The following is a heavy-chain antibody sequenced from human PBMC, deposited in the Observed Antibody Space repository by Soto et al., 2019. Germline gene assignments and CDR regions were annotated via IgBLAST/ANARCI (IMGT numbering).Heavy chain of an antibody. Sequence: SETLSLTCSVSGDSISTVDYFWAWIRQPPGQALEYIGYIYKSATTYYNPSFESRVAISLDPSKSQFSLNVTSVTAADTAVYFCARGRYCLTGRCFPNWFDSWGQGTLVTVSS. D-gene: IGHD2-15*01. CDR2: IYKSATT. CDR1: GDSISTVDYF. CDR3: ARGRYCLTGRCFPNWFDS. V-gene: IGHV4-30-4*01. J-gene: IGHJ5*01.